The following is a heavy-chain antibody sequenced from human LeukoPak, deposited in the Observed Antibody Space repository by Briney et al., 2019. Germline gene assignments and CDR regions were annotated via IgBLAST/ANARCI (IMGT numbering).Heavy chain of an antibody. CDR1: GGSVSSSNW. J-gene: IGHJ4*02. Sequence: PSGTLSLTCAVSGGSVSSSNWWSWVRQPPEKGLEWIGEMHHSGITNYNPSLKSRVTISVDKSKNQISLNLSSVTAADTAVYFCARHGEKYFDYWGQGTLVTVSS. CDR3: ARHGEKYFDY. CDR2: MHHSGIT. V-gene: IGHV4-4*02.